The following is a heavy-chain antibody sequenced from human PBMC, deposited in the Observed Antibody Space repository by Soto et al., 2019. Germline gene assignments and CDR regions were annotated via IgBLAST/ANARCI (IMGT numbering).Heavy chain of an antibody. CDR1: GFTFSSYA. CDR3: ARQSYSSYYFDY. Sequence: EVQLVESGGGLVQPGGSLRLPCAASGFTFSSYAMHWVRQAPGKGLEYVSAISSNGGSTYYANSVKGRFTISRDNSKNTLYLQMGSLRAEDMAVYYCARQSYSSYYFDYWGQGTLVTVSS. CDR2: ISSNGGST. J-gene: IGHJ4*02. D-gene: IGHD6-13*01. V-gene: IGHV3-64*01.